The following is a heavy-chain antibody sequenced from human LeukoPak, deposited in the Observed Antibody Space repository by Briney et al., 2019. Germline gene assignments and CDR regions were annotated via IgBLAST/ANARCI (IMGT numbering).Heavy chain of an antibody. CDR1: AFTFSSYA. CDR2: LSGTANNI. D-gene: IGHD3-10*01. V-gene: IGHV3-23*01. J-gene: IGHJ4*02. CDR3: ARGRGLWFGELAY. Sequence: PGGSLRLSCAASAFTFSSYAMSWVRQAPGEGLEWVSTLSGTANNIYYADSVKGRFTISRDNSKNTLYLQMNSLRAEDTAVYYCARGRGLWFGELAYWGQGTLVTVSS.